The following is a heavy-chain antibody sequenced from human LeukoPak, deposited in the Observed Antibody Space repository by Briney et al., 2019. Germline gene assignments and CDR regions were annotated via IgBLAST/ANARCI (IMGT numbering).Heavy chain of an antibody. CDR1: GYTFTSYD. CDR2: MNPNSGNT. V-gene: IGHV1-8*01. D-gene: IGHD1-26*01. CDR3: ARGVTARGSAFDI. Sequence: ASVKVSCKASGYTFTSYDINWVRQAPGQGLEWMGWMNPNSGNTGYAQKFQGRVTMTRNTSISTAYMELSSLRSEDTAVYYCARGVTARGSAFDIWGQGTMVTVSS. J-gene: IGHJ3*02.